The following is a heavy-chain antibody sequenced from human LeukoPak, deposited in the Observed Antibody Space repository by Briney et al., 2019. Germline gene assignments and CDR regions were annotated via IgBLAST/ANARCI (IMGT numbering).Heavy chain of an antibody. V-gene: IGHV4-39*07. CDR3: ARDRELWFGELPWYFDY. D-gene: IGHD3-10*01. CDR1: GGSISSSSYY. Sequence: PSETLSLTCTVSGGSISSSSYYWGWIRRPPGKGLGWIGSIYYSGSTYYNPSLKSRVTISVDTSKNQFSLKLSSVTAADTAVYYCARDRELWFGELPWYFDYWGQGTLVTVSS. J-gene: IGHJ4*02. CDR2: IYYSGST.